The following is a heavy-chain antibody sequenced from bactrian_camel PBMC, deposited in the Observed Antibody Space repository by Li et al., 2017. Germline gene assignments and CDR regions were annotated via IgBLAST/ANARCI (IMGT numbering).Heavy chain of an antibody. CDR3: AFDYQCMASTVVAFAY. CDR1: GHSFSDLC. CDR2: IGSSGST. D-gene: IGHD6*01. V-gene: IGHV3S53*01. Sequence: HVQLVESGGGAVQTGGSLKLSCTVSGHSFSDLCMAWFRQAPGKEREGVAIIGSSGSTGYADSVKGRFTVSKDSAKNTIYLQMNNLRPEDTAMYYCAFDYQCMASTVVAFAYWGQGTQVTVS. J-gene: IGHJ4*01.